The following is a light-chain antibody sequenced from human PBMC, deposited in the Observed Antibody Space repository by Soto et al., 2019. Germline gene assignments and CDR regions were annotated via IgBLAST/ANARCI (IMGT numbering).Light chain of an antibody. CDR1: ESISTY. Sequence: DIRMTQSPSSLSASVGDRVTITCRASESISTYLNWYQQKPGKAPNLLIFAASSLQSGVPSRFSGSGSGTDFTLTISSLQPEDFATYYCQQSYSTLITFGQGTRLEIK. CDR3: QQSYSTLIT. V-gene: IGKV1-39*01. CDR2: AAS. J-gene: IGKJ5*01.